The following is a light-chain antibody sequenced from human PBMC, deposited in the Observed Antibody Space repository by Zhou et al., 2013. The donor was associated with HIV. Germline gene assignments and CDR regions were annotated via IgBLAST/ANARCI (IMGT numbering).Light chain of an antibody. V-gene: IGKV3-20*01. Sequence: EIVLTQSPGTLSLSPGERATLSCRASQSVTNNYLAWYQQRSGQAPRLLIYGVSARATGIPDRFSGSGSGTDFSLTISRLEPEDFAVYYCQQYSSSFTFGPGTKVDIK. J-gene: IGKJ3*01. CDR3: QQYSSSFT. CDR1: QSVTNNY. CDR2: GVS.